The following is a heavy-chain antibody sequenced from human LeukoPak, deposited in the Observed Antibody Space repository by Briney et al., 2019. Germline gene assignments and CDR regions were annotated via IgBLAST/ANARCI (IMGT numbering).Heavy chain of an antibody. CDR2: ISSAGTII. D-gene: IGHD6-19*01. V-gene: IGHV3-30-3*01. J-gene: IGHJ4*02. CDR1: GFTFGTYS. CDR3: AKDHRWLVDY. Sequence: GGSLRLSCAASGFTFGTYSMHWVRQAPGKGLEWVAIISSAGTIINYADSVKGRFSIPRDNSKNTLYLQMDSLRVEDTAVYYCAKDHRWLVDYWGQGSLVTVSS.